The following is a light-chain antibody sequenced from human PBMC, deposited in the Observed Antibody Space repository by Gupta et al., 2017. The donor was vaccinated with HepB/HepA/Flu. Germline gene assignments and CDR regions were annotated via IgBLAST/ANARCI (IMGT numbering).Light chain of an antibody. CDR3: VLYMGSGISV. CDR1: SGSVSTSHY. V-gene: IGLV8-61*01. CDR2: NTN. Sequence: QTVVTQEPPFSVSPGGTVTLTCGLSSGSVSTSHYSSWYQQTPGQAPRTLIYNTNTRSAGVPDRFSGSILGNKAALTITGAQADDESDYYCVLYMGSGISVFGGGTKLTVL. J-gene: IGLJ3*02.